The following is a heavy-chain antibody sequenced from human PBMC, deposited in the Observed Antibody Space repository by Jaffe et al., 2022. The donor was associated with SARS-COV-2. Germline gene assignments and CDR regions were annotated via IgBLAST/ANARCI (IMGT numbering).Heavy chain of an antibody. V-gene: IGHV3-74*01. J-gene: IGHJ4*02. CDR1: GFAFSDYW. CDR3: ARDLFTYTGSYPDC. CDR2: IKSDGTSI. D-gene: IGHD1-26*01. Sequence: EVQLVESGGGLIQPGGSLRLSCAASGFAFSDYWMHWVRQAPGEGLVWVSRIKSDGTSISYADSVKGRFTISRDNAKDTLYLQMNSLRAEDTAVYYCARDLFTYTGSYPDCWGQGTLVTVSS.